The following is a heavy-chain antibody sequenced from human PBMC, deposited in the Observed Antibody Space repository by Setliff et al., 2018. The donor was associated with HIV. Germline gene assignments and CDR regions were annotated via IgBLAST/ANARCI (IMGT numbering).Heavy chain of an antibody. CDR2: INPSGGST. CDR3: ARSEVQQLVLSYYYYYMNV. D-gene: IGHD6-6*01. Sequence: ASVKVSCKASGYTFTSYYMHWVRQAPGQGLEWMGIINPSGGSTSYAQKFQGRVTMTTDTSTRTAYMELGNLRSDDTAVYYCARSEVQQLVLSYYYYYMNVWGKGTTVTVSS. V-gene: IGHV1-46*01. CDR1: GYTFTSYY. J-gene: IGHJ6*03.